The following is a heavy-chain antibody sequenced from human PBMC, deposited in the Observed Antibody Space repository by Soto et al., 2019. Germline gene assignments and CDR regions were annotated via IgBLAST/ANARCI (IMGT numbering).Heavy chain of an antibody. Sequence: QVQLQESGPGLVKPSQTLSLTCTVSGGSISSGGSSWSWIRQHPGKGLEWIGYIYYSGSTYYNPSRKSRVTRSVDTAQNQFSLKLSSVTAADTAVYYCARGTDGDYLGYVYWGQGTLVTVSS. CDR1: GGSISSGGSS. J-gene: IGHJ4*02. D-gene: IGHD4-17*01. CDR3: ARGTDGDYLGYVY. V-gene: IGHV4-31*03. CDR2: IYYSGST.